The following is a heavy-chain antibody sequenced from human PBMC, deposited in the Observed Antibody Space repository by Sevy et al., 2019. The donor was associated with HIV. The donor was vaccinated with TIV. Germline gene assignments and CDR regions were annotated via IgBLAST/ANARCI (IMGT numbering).Heavy chain of an antibody. CDR1: GFIFSNFA. CDR3: ARGENDDEFFQY. CDR2: TSYDGSHK. D-gene: IGHD1-26*01. J-gene: IGHJ1*01. Sequence: GRSLRLSCTVSGFIFSNFAMHWVRQAPGKGLEWVAVTSYDGSHKYYADSVKGRFIVSRDNSRNILSLEMNSLRRDDTAVYYCARGENDDEFFQYWGQGTLVTVSS. V-gene: IGHV3-30*04.